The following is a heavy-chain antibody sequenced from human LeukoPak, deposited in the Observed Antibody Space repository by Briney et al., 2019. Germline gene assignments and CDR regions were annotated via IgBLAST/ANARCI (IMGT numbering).Heavy chain of an antibody. J-gene: IGHJ5*02. Sequence: GGSLRLSCAASGFTVSSNYMSWVRQAPGKGLEWVSVIYSGGSTYYAGSVKGRFTISRHNSKNTLYLQMNSLRAEDTAVYYCARAGGWGGNWFDPWGQGTLVTVSS. V-gene: IGHV3-53*04. CDR1: GFTVSSNY. CDR2: IYSGGST. D-gene: IGHD6-19*01. CDR3: ARAGGWGGNWFDP.